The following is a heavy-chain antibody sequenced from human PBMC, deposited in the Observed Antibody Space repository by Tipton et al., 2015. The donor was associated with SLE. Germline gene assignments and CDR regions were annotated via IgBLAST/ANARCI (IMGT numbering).Heavy chain of an antibody. CDR3: ARDRADAFDI. Sequence: TLSLTCTVSGGSISSSSYYWGWIRQPPGKGLEWIGSIYYSGSTYYNPSLKSRVTISVDTSKNQFSLKLSSVTAADTAVYYCARDRADAFDIWGQGTMVTVSS. V-gene: IGHV4-39*07. CDR2: IYYSGST. CDR1: GGSISSSSYY. J-gene: IGHJ3*02.